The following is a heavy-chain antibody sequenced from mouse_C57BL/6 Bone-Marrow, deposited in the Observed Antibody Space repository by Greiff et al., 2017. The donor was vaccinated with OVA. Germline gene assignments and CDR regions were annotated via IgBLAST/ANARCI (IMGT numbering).Heavy chain of an antibody. V-gene: IGHV1-64*01. J-gene: IGHJ1*03. CDR3: ARGITTVVATGYFDV. Sequence: VQLQQPGAELVKPGASVKLSCKASGYTFTSYWMHWVKQRPGQGLEWIGMIHPNSGSTNYNEKFKSKATLTVDKSSSTAYMQLSSLTSEDSAVYYCARGITTVVATGYFDVWGTGTTVTVSS. D-gene: IGHD1-1*01. CDR1: GYTFTSYW. CDR2: IHPNSGST.